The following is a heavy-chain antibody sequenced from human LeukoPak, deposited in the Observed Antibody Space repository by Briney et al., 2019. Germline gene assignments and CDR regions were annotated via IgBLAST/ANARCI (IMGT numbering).Heavy chain of an antibody. J-gene: IGHJ3*02. D-gene: IGHD1-26*01. CDR1: GFTFSSYG. CDR2: IIWSGGST. Sequence: GGSLRLSCAASGFTFSSYGMSWVRQAPGKGLEWVSGIIWSGGSTGYADSVKGRFTISRDNAKNFLYLQMNSLRAEDTALYHCARARDSSGSYQVFDIWGQGTMVTVSS. V-gene: IGHV3-20*01. CDR3: ARARDSSGSYQVFDI.